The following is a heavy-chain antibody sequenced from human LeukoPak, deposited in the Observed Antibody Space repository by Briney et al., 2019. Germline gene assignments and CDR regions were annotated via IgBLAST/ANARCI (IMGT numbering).Heavy chain of an antibody. CDR1: GFTFSSYE. CDR3: AKVRLLWFGELSNYMDV. J-gene: IGHJ6*03. V-gene: IGHV3-48*03. D-gene: IGHD3-10*01. CDR2: ISSSGSTI. Sequence: GGSLRLSCAASGFTFSSYEMNWVRQAPGKGLEWVSYISSSGSTIYYADSVKGRFTISRDNAKNSLYLQMNSLRAEDTAVYYCAKVRLLWFGELSNYMDVWGKGTTVTVSS.